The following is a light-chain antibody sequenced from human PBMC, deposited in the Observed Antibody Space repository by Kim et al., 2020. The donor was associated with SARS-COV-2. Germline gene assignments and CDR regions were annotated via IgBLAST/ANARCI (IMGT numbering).Light chain of an antibody. CDR3: QQRGS. CDR1: KGVSNY. J-gene: IGKJ5*01. V-gene: IGKV3-11*01. CDR2: EAS. Sequence: GTLSLSPGDRATLSCRASKGVSNYLAWYEQKPGQATRLLIYEASKRAAGIPARFSGSGSGTDFTLTISRLEPGDSAVYFCQQRGSFGQGTRLEIK.